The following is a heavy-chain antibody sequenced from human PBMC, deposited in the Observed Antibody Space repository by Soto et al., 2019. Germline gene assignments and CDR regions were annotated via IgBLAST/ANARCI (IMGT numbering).Heavy chain of an antibody. J-gene: IGHJ6*02. D-gene: IGHD6-13*01. CDR2: IYYSGST. V-gene: IGHV4-30-4*01. CDR1: SGSISSGDYY. CDR3: AGVPGYSSPYSGMDV. Sequence: QVQLQESGPGLVKPSQTLSLTCTVSSGSISSGDYYWSWIRQPPGKGLEWIGYIYYSGSTYYNPSLKSHVTISVDTSKNQFSLKLSSVTAADTAVYYCAGVPGYSSPYSGMDVWGQGTTVTVSS.